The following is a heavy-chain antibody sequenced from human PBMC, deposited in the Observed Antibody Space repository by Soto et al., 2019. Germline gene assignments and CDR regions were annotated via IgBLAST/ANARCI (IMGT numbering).Heavy chain of an antibody. CDR1: GFTFSSYA. Sequence: QVQLVESGGGVVQPGRSLRLSCAASGFTFSSYAMHWVRQAPGKGLEWVAVISYDGSNKYYADSVKGRFTISRANSKNPLYLQMNRLRAEDPAVYYCARVEADRGQGTLVTVSS. D-gene: IGHD3-3*01. CDR2: ISYDGSNK. J-gene: IGHJ4*02. V-gene: IGHV3-30-3*01. CDR3: ARVEAD.